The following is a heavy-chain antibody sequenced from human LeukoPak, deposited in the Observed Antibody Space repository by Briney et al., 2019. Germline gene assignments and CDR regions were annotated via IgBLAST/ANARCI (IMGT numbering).Heavy chain of an antibody. Sequence: SETLSLTCTVSGGSISSYYWSWIRQPAGKGLEWIGRIYTSGSTNYNPSLKSRATMSVDTSKNQFSLKLSSVTAADTAVYYCARDSLAAPFYYYYYMDVWGKGTTVTVSS. CDR3: ARDSLAAPFYYYYYMDV. CDR2: IYTSGST. J-gene: IGHJ6*03. D-gene: IGHD6-13*01. V-gene: IGHV4-4*07. CDR1: GGSISSYY.